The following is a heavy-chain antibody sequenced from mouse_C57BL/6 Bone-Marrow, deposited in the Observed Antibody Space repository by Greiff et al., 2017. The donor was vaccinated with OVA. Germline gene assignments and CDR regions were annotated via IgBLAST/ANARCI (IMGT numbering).Heavy chain of an antibody. Sequence: QVQLKESGAELVRPGTSVKVSCKASGYAFTNYLIEWVKQRPGQGLEWIGVINPGSGGTNYNEKFKGKATLTADKSSSTAYMQLSSLTSEDSAVDFCARGHYGNWAWFAYWGQGTLVTVSA. CDR1: GYAFTNYL. D-gene: IGHD2-1*01. CDR3: ARGHYGNWAWFAY. J-gene: IGHJ3*01. CDR2: INPGSGGT. V-gene: IGHV1-54*01.